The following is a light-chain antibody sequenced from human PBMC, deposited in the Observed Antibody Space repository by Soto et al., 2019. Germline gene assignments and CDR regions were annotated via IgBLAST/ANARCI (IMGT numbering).Light chain of an antibody. V-gene: IGKV1-33*01. J-gene: IGKJ5*01. CDR3: HQDENLPPIT. Sequence: DIQMPQSPSSLSVSVGDRITITCQASQDINNYLNWYQQKAGKAPKLLIYEASNLETGVPSRFSGREAGTDFSFTISSLQTEDIATYYCHQDENLPPITFGQGTRLEIK. CDR2: EAS. CDR1: QDINNY.